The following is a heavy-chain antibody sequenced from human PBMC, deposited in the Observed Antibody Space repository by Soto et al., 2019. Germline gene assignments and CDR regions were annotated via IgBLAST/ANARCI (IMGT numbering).Heavy chain of an antibody. CDR1: GYTFSSFG. D-gene: IGHD2-15*01. Sequence: GDSVKVSCKASGYTFSSFGINWVRQAPGQGLEWVGWVSVYNDDTKYAQNFQGRVTLTTDTSTRTTYMEVGSLRSDDTAVYYCARTSRSGGSCYHEYWGEGTRVTDSS. V-gene: IGHV1-18*01. CDR2: VSVYNDDT. CDR3: ARTSRSGGSCYHEY. J-gene: IGHJ4*02.